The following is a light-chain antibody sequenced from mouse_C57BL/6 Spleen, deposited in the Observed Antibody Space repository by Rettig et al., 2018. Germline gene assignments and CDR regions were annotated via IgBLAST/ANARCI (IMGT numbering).Light chain of an antibody. CDR1: PSLVHSNGDTY. V-gene: IGKV1-110*01. CDR3: SQSTQVPLT. J-gene: IGKJ5*01. Sequence: DVVMTQSPLSLPVSLGDQASISRRSSPSLVHSNGDTYLDWYLQRPGQSPKLLIYKVSNRFSGVPDRFSGSGSGTDFTLKISRVGAEDLGVYFCSQSTQVPLTFGAGTKLELK. CDR2: KVS.